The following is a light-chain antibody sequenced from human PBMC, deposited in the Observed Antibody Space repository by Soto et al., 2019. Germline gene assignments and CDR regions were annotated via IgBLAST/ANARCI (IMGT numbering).Light chain of an antibody. CDR3: QQRSNWPYT. V-gene: IGKV3-11*01. Sequence: EIVLTQSSATLSLSPGERATLSCRASQSVSSYLAWYQQKPGQAPRLLIYDASNRATGIPARFSGSGSGTEFTLTISSLEPADFAVYYCQQRSNWPYTFGQGTKLEIK. CDR2: DAS. J-gene: IGKJ2*01. CDR1: QSVSSY.